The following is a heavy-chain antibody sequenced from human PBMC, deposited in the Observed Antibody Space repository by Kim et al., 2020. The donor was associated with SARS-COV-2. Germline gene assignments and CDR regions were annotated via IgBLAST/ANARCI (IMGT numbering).Heavy chain of an antibody. J-gene: IGHJ6*02. D-gene: IGHD1-26*01. CDR1: GFTINAYA. CDR2: LQWKSGDA. Sequence: GGSLRLSCVASGFTINAYAVHWVRQAPGKAPEWVSGLQWKSGDAGYADFVKGRFTISKDNAKNSLYLEMNSLRPDDTAFYYCTRDFNPGGADLWCQGT. V-gene: IGHV3-9*01. CDR3: TRDFNPGGADL.